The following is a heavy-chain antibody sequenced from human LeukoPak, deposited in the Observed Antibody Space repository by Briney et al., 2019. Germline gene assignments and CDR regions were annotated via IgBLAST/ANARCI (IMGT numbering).Heavy chain of an antibody. D-gene: IGHD2-21*02. CDR1: GGSISSQGFY. V-gene: IGHV4-31*03. J-gene: IGHJ4*02. CDR2: IYHSGRT. Sequence: SETLSLTCSVSGGSISSQGFYWSWIRQHPGKGLEWIAYIYHSGRTYYNPSLKSRLTISVDTSKNQFSMSLKSVTAADTAVYYCARVVTSSLYFFDYWGQGTLVSVSS. CDR3: ARVVTSSLYFFDY.